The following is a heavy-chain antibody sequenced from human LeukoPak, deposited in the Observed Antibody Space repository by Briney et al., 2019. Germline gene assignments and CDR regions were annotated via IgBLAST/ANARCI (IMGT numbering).Heavy chain of an antibody. Sequence: GGSLRLSCVASGITFSSFGMHWVRQAPGKGLEWVAFIWYDGSNEYYADSVKGRFTIFRDNSKNTLYLQMNSLRGDDTAVYYCARDSPVTAGPFDPWGEGALVTVSS. J-gene: IGHJ5*02. D-gene: IGHD4-11*01. V-gene: IGHV3-33*01. CDR3: ARDSPVTAGPFDP. CDR2: IWYDGSNE. CDR1: GITFSSFG.